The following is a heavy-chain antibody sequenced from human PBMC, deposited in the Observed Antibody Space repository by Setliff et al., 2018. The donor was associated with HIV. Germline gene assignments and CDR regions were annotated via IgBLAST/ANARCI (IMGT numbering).Heavy chain of an antibody. Sequence: GGSLRLSCAASGFTFSSYSMNWVRQAPGKGLEWVAFMKYDESSEFYADSVKGRVAISRDNSKNTVDLQMNSLRTEDTAVYYCAKDGDYRNGDYDAFDIWGLGTMVTVSS. J-gene: IGHJ3*02. CDR2: MKYDESSE. CDR1: GFTFSSYS. V-gene: IGHV3-30*02. CDR3: AKDGDYRNGDYDAFDI. D-gene: IGHD4-4*01.